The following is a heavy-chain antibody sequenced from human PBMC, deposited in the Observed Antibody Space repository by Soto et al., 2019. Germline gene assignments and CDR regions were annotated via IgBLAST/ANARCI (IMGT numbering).Heavy chain of an antibody. CDR1: GFTFDDYA. Sequence: GGSLRLSCAASGFTFDDYAMHWVWQAPGKGLEWVSGISWNSGSIGYADSVKGRFTISRDNAKNSLYLQMNSLRAEDTALYYCAKDKASDIVVVVAAQDHAFDIWGQGTMVTVSS. D-gene: IGHD2-15*01. J-gene: IGHJ3*02. V-gene: IGHV3-9*01. CDR2: ISWNSGSI. CDR3: AKDKASDIVVVVAAQDHAFDI.